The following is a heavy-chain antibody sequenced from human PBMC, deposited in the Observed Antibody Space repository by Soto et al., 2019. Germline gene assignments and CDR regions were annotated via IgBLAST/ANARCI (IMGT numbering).Heavy chain of an antibody. Sequence: SETLSLTCAVSGGSISSGGYSWSWIRQPPGKGLEWIGYIYHSGSIYYNPSLKSRVTISVDRSKNQFSLKLSSVTAADTAIYYCARGPPHHYWGQGTLVNVSS. CDR2: IYHSGSI. V-gene: IGHV4-30-2*01. J-gene: IGHJ4*02. CDR3: ARGPPHHY. CDR1: GGSISSGGYS.